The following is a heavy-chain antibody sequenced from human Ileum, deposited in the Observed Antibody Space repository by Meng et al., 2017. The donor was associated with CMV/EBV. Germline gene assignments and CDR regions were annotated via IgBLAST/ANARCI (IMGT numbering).Heavy chain of an antibody. Sequence: VLLPESGPGLVKSSASLPLPLPVSGTSITGYTWSWTRQSAAKGLELIGRIYTSGSTNYNPSLHSRVSMSIDTSKNQFSLKLRSVTAADTAVYYCAREGSAVHWGQGTLVTVSS. D-gene: IGHD6-13*01. CDR3: AREGSAVH. V-gene: IGHV4-4*07. J-gene: IGHJ4*02. CDR1: GTSITGYT. CDR2: IYTSGST.